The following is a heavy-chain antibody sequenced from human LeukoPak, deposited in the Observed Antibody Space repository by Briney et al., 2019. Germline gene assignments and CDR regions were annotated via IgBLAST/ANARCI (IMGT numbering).Heavy chain of an antibody. CDR1: GFTFSSYW. J-gene: IGHJ6*02. CDR3: ARHYCGGDCYYYYYYGMDV. CDR2: IKQDGNEK. Sequence: GGSLRLSCAASGFTFSSYWMSWVRQAPGKGLEWVANIKQDGNEKYYVDSVKGRFTISRDNAKNSLYLQMNSLRAEDTAVYYCARHYCGGDCYYYYYYGMDVWGQGTTVTVSS. V-gene: IGHV3-7*03. D-gene: IGHD2-21*02.